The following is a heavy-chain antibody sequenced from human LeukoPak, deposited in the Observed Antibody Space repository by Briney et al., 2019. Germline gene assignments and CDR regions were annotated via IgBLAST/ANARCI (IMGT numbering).Heavy chain of an antibody. CDR3: ARDSSVCEFDV. D-gene: IGHD6-6*01. J-gene: IGHJ3*01. Sequence: GGSLRPSCAASGFTFSTYDMNWVRQAPGKGLEWVSFISSSSAYIYYTESVKGRFTISRDNAKNSLYLHMNSLRAEDTAVYYCARDSSVCEFDVWGQGTMVTVSS. CDR1: GFTFSTYD. CDR2: ISSSSAYI. V-gene: IGHV3-21*01.